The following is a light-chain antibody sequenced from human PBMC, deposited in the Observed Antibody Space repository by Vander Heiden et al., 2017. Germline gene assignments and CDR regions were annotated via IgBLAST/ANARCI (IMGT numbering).Light chain of an antibody. CDR1: SSNIGPHY. V-gene: IGLV1-47*02. CDR3: AAWDDSLTGRV. Sequence: QSVLTQPPSASGTPGQRVTISLSGSSSNIGPHYVYWYQQVPGTAPKLLIYTNNQRPSGVPDRFSGSKSGTSASLAISGLRSEDEADYYCAAWDDSLTGRVFGGGTKLTVL. CDR2: TNN. J-gene: IGLJ3*02.